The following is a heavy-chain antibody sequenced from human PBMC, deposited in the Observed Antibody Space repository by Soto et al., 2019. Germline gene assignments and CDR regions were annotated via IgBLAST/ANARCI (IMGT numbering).Heavy chain of an antibody. CDR1: GGSFSGYY. CDR3: ARGRSSIAARGRTFYYYGMDV. D-gene: IGHD6-6*01. CDR2: INHSGST. J-gene: IGHJ6*02. V-gene: IGHV4-34*01. Sequence: SETLSLTCAVYGGSFSGYYWSWIRQPPGKGLAWIGEINHSGSTNYNPSLKSRVTISVDTSKNQFSLKLSSVTAADTAVYYCARGRSSIAARGRTFYYYGMDVWGQGTTVTVSS.